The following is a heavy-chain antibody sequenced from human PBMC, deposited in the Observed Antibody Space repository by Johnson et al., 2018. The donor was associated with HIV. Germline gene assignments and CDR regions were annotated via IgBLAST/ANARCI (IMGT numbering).Heavy chain of an antibody. CDR3: ARGPVMVRGVTDAFDI. Sequence: VQLVESGGGLVQPGGSLRLSCAASGFTVSSNYMSWVRQAPGKGLEWVSVIYSGGSTYYVHSVKGRFTISRDTSKNTLSLQMNSLRAEDTAVYYCARGPVMVRGVTDAFDIWGQGTMVTVSS. D-gene: IGHD3-10*01. CDR2: IYSGGST. V-gene: IGHV3-66*01. J-gene: IGHJ3*02. CDR1: GFTVSSNY.